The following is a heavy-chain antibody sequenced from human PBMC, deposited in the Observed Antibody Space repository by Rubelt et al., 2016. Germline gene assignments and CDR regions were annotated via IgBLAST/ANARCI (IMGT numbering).Heavy chain of an antibody. J-gene: IGHJ4*02. Sequence: GGSLRLSCAASGFSFSSSWMTWVRQAPGKGLEWVANIKQDGTEKYYVDSVKGRFTISRDNAKNSVFLQMNSLRAEDTAVYSCARDETTGSLDSWGQGTLVTVSS. CDR1: GFSFSSSW. CDR2: IKQDGTEK. D-gene: IGHD1-1*01. V-gene: IGHV3-7*01. CDR3: ARDETTGSLDS.